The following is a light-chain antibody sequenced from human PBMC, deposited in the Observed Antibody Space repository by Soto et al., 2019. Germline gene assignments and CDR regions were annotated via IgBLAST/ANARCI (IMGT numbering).Light chain of an antibody. V-gene: IGKV3-11*01. J-gene: IGKJ5*01. CDR3: QQRSNWPPKIT. CDR2: DAS. Sequence: EIVLAQSPATLSLSPGERATLSCRASQSVSIYLAWYQQKPGQAPRLLIYDASNRATGIPARFSGSGSGTAFTLTIRSLEPEDFAVYYCQQRSNWPPKITFGQGTRLEIK. CDR1: QSVSIY.